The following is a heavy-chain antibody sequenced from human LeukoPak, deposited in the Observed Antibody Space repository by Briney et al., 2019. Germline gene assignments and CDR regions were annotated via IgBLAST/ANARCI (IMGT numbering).Heavy chain of an antibody. CDR1: GFTFSSYW. V-gene: IGHV3-74*01. J-gene: IGHJ4*02. Sequence: GGSLRLSCAASGFTFSSYWMHWVRQAPGKGLVWVSHINTDGSSTTYADSVKGRLTISRDNAKNTLYLQMHSLRAEDTAVYYCARSGGSSSLGYWGQGTLVTVSS. CDR3: ARSGGSSSLGY. D-gene: IGHD6-6*01. CDR2: INTDGSST.